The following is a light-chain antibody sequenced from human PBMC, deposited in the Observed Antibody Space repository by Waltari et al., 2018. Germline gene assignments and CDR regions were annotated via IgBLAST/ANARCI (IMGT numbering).Light chain of an antibody. CDR2: DAF. CDR3: QQRSNWPPT. V-gene: IGKV3-11*01. J-gene: IGKJ4*01. CDR1: QSIASS. Sequence: EIVLTQSPATLSLSPGERATLSCRASQSIASSLAWYQQRPGQAPRLLIYDAFTRDTGIPARFSGSGSGTDFPLTISSLEPEDFAVYYCQQRSNWPPTFGGGSKVEI.